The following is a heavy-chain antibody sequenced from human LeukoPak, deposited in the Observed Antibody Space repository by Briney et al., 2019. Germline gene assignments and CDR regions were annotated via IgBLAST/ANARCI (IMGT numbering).Heavy chain of an antibody. Sequence: PGGSLRLPCAASGFTFSSYAMSWVRQAPGKGLEWVSAISGSGGSTYYADSVKGRFTISRDNSKNTLYLQMNSLRAEDTAVYYCAKDLETYGSGSYCAFDIWGQGTMVTVSS. V-gene: IGHV3-23*01. CDR1: GFTFSSYA. J-gene: IGHJ3*02. D-gene: IGHD3-10*01. CDR3: AKDLETYGSGSYCAFDI. CDR2: ISGSGGST.